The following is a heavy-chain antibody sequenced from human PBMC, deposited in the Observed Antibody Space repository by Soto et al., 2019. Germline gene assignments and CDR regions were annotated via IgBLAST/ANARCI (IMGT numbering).Heavy chain of an antibody. CDR2: ISADNDNT. CDR1: GYTFTKYG. J-gene: IGHJ4*02. D-gene: IGHD5-12*01. V-gene: IGHV1-18*01. Sequence: VQLVQSGGEVRKPGASVTVSCRASGYTFTKYGISWVRQAPGQGLEWMGGISADNDNTNYAQNLQGRVTMTTDTSTSTAYMQLRSLSSDDTAVYSCAGGTIGYDYGLFDFWGQGTRVTVSS. CDR3: AGGTIGYDYGLFDF.